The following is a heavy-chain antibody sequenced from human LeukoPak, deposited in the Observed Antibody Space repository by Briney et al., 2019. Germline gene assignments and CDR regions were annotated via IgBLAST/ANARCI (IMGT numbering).Heavy chain of an antibody. CDR3: AQGEPTAMAAFDY. CDR2: LQFDGSVE. J-gene: IGHJ4*02. D-gene: IGHD5-18*01. CDR1: GFAFSNYG. V-gene: IGHV3-30*02. Sequence: GGSLRLSCVASGFAFSNYGIHWVRQAPGKGREGVTFLQFDGSVEFYADSVKGRFTISRDNSKNTAFLQMSGLRTEDTAVYFCAQGEPTAMAAFDYWGQGTLVTVSS.